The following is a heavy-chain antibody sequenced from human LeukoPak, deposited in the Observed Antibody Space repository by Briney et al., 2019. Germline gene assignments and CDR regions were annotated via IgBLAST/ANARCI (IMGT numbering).Heavy chain of an antibody. CDR2: IYYSGST. J-gene: IGHJ6*02. Sequence: PSQTLSLTCTVSGGSISSGDYYWSWIRQPPGKGLEWIGYIYYSGSTYYNPSLKSRVTISVDTSKNQFSLKLSSVTAADTAVYYCARAPHNYYYYGMGVWGQGTTVTVSS. CDR3: ARAPHNYYYYGMGV. V-gene: IGHV4-30-4*01. CDR1: GGSISSGDYY.